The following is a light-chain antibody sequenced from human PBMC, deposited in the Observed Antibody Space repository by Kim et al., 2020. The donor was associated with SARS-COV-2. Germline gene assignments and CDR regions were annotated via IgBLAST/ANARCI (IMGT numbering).Light chain of an antibody. V-gene: IGKV1-39*01. CDR2: TAS. CDR3: QQNHSAPFRS. J-gene: IGKJ1*01. CDR1: QSIGTY. Sequence: DIQMTQSPSSLAASVGDRVIIACRASQSIGTYLNWYQHKSGKAPKLLIYTASSLQSGVPSRFSGSGSGTEFTLTISSLQPEDFATYYCQQNHSAPFRSFGEGTKVDIK.